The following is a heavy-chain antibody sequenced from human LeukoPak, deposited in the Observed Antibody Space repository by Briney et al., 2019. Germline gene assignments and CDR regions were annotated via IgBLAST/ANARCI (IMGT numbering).Heavy chain of an antibody. CDR2: IYHSGST. CDR1: GYSISSGYY. Sequence: PSETLSLTCAVSGYSISSGYYWGWIRQPPGKGLEWIASIYHSGSTYYNPSLKSRITISVDTSKNQFSLKLSSVTAADTAIYYCARRSQRAPFWGFDYWGQGTLVTVSS. CDR3: ARRSQRAPFWGFDY. D-gene: IGHD6-25*01. J-gene: IGHJ4*02. V-gene: IGHV4-38-2*01.